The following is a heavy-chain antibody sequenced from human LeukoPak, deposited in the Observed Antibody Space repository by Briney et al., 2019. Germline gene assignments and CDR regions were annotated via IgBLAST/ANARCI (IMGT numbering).Heavy chain of an antibody. D-gene: IGHD3-10*01. CDR3: AKGTYYYGSGSSAWVDY. V-gene: IGHV3-30*18. CDR1: GFTFSSYG. Sequence: PGRSLRLSCAASGFTFSSYGMHWVRQAPGKGLEWVAVISYDGSNKYYADSVKGRFTISRDSSKNTLYLQMNSLRAEDTAVYYCAKGTYYYGSGSSAWVDYWGQGTLVTVSS. CDR2: ISYDGSNK. J-gene: IGHJ4*02.